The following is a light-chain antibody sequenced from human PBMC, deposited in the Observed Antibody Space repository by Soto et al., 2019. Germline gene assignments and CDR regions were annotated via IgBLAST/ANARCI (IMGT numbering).Light chain of an antibody. J-gene: IGKJ5*01. CDR3: QQYNSYSSSIT. Sequence: DIQMTQSPSSLSASVGDRVTITCRASQGISNYLAWYQQKPGKVPKLLIYAASTLQSGVPSRFSGSGSGTEFTLTISSLQPDDFATYYCQQYNSYSSSITFGQGTRLEIK. CDR1: QGISNY. CDR2: AAS. V-gene: IGKV1-27*01.